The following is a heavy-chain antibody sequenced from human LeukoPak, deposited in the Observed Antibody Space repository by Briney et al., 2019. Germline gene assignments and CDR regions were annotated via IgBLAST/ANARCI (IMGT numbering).Heavy chain of an antibody. J-gene: IGHJ4*02. Sequence: GGSLRLSCAASGFTFSSYSVNWVRQAPGKGLVWVSRINTDGSSTSYADSVKGRFTISRDNAKNTLYLQMNSLRAEDTAVYYCARDSTIFGVVNDYFDYWGQGTLVTVSS. CDR2: INTDGSST. CDR3: ARDSTIFGVVNDYFDY. D-gene: IGHD3-3*01. V-gene: IGHV3-74*01. CDR1: GFTFSSYS.